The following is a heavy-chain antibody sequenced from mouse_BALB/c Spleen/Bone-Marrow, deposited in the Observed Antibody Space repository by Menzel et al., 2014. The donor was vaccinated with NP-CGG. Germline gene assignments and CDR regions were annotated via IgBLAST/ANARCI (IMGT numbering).Heavy chain of an antibody. CDR1: GYTFTSYW. Sequence: QVQLQQPGAELVKPGASVKLSCKASGYTFTSYWMHWVKQRPGQGLEWIGEIDPSDSYTNHNQKFKGKATLTVDKSSSTAYMQLSSLTSEDSAVYYCARDSITTVVATDYWGQGTTLTVSS. J-gene: IGHJ2*01. CDR3: ARDSITTVVATDY. D-gene: IGHD1-1*01. V-gene: IGHV1-69*02. CDR2: IDPSDSYT.